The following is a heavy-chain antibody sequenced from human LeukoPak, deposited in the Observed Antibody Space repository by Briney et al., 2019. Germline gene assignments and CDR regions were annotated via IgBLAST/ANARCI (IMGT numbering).Heavy chain of an antibody. CDR1: GFTFSSYA. D-gene: IGHD3-22*01. CDR3: ATYRRGYYDSSDYYYFDY. Sequence: GGSLRLSCAASGFTFSSYAMSWVRQAPGKGLEWVSGISYSGGSTYYADSVKGRFTISRDNSKNTLYLQMNSLRAEDTAVYYCATYRRGYYDSSDYYYFDYWGQGTLVTVSS. J-gene: IGHJ4*02. CDR2: ISYSGGST. V-gene: IGHV3-23*01.